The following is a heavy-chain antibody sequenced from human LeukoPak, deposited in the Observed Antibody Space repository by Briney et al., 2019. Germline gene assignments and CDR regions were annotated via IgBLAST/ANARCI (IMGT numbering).Heavy chain of an antibody. J-gene: IGHJ4*02. Sequence: GASVKVPCKASGYSFTGYGLSWVRQAPGQGLEWMGWISANNNNTDNVQKLQGRVTMTTDTSTSTAYMELRSLRSDDTAVYYCARALYHTFDYWGQGTLVTVSS. CDR1: GYSFTGYG. CDR2: ISANNNNT. D-gene: IGHD2-2*01. V-gene: IGHV1-18*01. CDR3: ARALYHTFDY.